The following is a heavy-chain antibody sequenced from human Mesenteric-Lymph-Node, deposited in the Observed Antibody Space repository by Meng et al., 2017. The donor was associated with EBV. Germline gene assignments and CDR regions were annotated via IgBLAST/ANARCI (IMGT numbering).Heavy chain of an antibody. CDR2: IFHSGTT. J-gene: IGHJ4*02. V-gene: IGHV4-4*02. CDR1: GGTFSSPNW. CDR3: ATVGGSFDFWI. Sequence: QEQPQQRGAGLLKPSETLSLTCAVYGGTFSSPNWWSWVRQPPGKGLEWIGEIFHSGTTDYSPSLKSRVTMSIDKSRNQFSLKLNSVTAADTAVYYCATVGGSFDFWIWGQGALVTVSS. D-gene: IGHD3-3*01.